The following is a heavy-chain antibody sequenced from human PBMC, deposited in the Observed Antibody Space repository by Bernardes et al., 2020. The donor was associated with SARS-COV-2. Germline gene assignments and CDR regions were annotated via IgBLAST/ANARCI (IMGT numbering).Heavy chain of an antibody. CDR1: GGSISPYY. Sequence: SETLSLTCTVSGGSISPYYWNWIRQPPGKGLEWIGYMYYSGSTNYHPSLKSRVTMSMDASKNQFSLKLSSVTAADAAVYYCARRSRGTYYFDSWGQGTLVAVSS. D-gene: IGHD1-26*01. CDR2: MYYSGST. J-gene: IGHJ4*02. CDR3: ARRSRGTYYFDS. V-gene: IGHV4-59*01.